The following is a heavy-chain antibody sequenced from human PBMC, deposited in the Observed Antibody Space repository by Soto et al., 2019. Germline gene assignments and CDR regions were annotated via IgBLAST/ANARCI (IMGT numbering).Heavy chain of an antibody. J-gene: IGHJ4*02. Sequence: QVQLVESGGGVVQPGRSLRLSCAASGFTFSSYAMHWVRQAPGKGLEWVAVISYDGSNKYYADSVKGRFTISRDNSNNTLYLQMNSLRAEDTAVYYCARESGRYYYDSSGEMCFDYWGQGTLVTVSS. CDR1: GFTFSSYA. D-gene: IGHD3-22*01. CDR3: ARESGRYYYDSSGEMCFDY. V-gene: IGHV3-30-3*01. CDR2: ISYDGSNK.